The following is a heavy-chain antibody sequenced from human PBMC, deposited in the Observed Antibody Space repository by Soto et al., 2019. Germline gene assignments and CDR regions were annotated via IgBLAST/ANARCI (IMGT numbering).Heavy chain of an antibody. J-gene: IGHJ3*02. D-gene: IGHD5-18*01. Sequence: ASVKVSCKASGYTFTGYYMHWVRQAPGQGLEWMGWINPNSGGTNYAQKFQGRVTMTRDTSISTAYMELSRLRSDDTAVYYCARAPELLSGYSYGPNDAFDIWGQGTMVTVSS. CDR3: ARAPELLSGYSYGPNDAFDI. CDR1: GYTFTGYY. CDR2: INPNSGGT. V-gene: IGHV1-2*02.